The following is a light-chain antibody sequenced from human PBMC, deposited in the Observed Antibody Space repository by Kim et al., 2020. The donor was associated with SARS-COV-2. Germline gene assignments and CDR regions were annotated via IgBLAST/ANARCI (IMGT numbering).Light chain of an antibody. V-gene: IGKV3-20*01. Sequence: SPGERATLSCRASQSVSSSYLAWYQQKPGQAPRLLIYGASSRATGIPDRFSASGSGTDFTLTISRLEPEDFAVYYCQQYGSSPPYSFGQGTKLEI. CDR2: GAS. CDR1: QSVSSSY. CDR3: QQYGSSPPYS. J-gene: IGKJ2*03.